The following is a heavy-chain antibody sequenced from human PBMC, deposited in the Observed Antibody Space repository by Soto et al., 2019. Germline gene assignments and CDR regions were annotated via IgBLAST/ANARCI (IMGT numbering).Heavy chain of an antibody. D-gene: IGHD2-15*01. J-gene: IGHJ6*02. CDR2: INPNSGGT. CDR1: GYTFTGYY. Sequence: GASVKVSCKASGYTFTGYYMHWVRQAPGQGLEWMGWINPNSGGTNYAQKFQGWVTMTRDTSISTAHMELSRLRSDDTAVYYCARVFEDCSGGSCYYDYYYGMDVWGQGTTVTVSS. V-gene: IGHV1-2*04. CDR3: ARVFEDCSGGSCYYDYYYGMDV.